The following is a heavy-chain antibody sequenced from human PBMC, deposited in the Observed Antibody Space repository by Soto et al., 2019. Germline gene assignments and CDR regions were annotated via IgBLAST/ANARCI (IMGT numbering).Heavy chain of an antibody. CDR1: GGSISSYY. D-gene: IGHD3-10*01. CDR2: IYYSGST. J-gene: IGHJ4*02. V-gene: IGHV4-59*01. CDR3: ARVGTMVRGVIRTAYYFDY. Sequence: SETLSLTCTVSGGSISSYYWSWIRQPPGKGLEWIGYIYYSGSTNYNPSLKSRVTISVDTSKNQFSLKLSSVTAADTAVYYCARVGTMVRGVIRTAYYFDYWGQGTLVTVSS.